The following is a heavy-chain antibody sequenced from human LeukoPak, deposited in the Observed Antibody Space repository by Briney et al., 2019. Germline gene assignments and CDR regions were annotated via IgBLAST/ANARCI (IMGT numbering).Heavy chain of an antibody. CDR1: GFIFSDYG. Sequence: GGSLRLSCAASGFIFSDYGMHWVRQAPGKGLEWVAVIWYDGSNQYYADSVKGRFTISRDNSKNTLYLQMNSLRAEDTAVYYCASLIGHTDYYDSSGYSSPFDSWGQGTLVTVSS. D-gene: IGHD3-22*01. CDR2: IWYDGSNQ. V-gene: IGHV3-33*01. J-gene: IGHJ4*02. CDR3: ASLIGHTDYYDSSGYSSPFDS.